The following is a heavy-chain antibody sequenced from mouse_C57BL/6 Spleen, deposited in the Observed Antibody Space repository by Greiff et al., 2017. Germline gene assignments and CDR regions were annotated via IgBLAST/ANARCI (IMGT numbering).Heavy chain of an antibody. D-gene: IGHD1-1*01. CDR1: GYTFTDYN. V-gene: IGHV1-22*01. J-gene: IGHJ3*01. CDR2: INPNNGGT. Sequence: VQLQQSGPELVKPGASVKMSCKASGYTFTDYNMHWVKQSHGKSLEWIGYINPNNGGTSYNQKFKGKATLTVNKSSSTAYMELRSLTSEDAAVYYCARDYYGSRAGFAYWGQGTLVTVSA. CDR3: ARDYYGSRAGFAY.